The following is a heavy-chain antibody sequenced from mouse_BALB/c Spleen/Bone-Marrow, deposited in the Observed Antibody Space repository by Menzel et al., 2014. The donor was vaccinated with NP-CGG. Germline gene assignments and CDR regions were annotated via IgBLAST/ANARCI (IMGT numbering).Heavy chain of an antibody. CDR1: GFDFSRYW. V-gene: IGHV4-1*02. D-gene: IGHD1-1*01. CDR2: INPDSSTI. CDR3: ARLNYYGSLFV. Sequence: EVKVVESGGGLVQPGGSLKLSCAASGFDFSRYWMSWVRQAPGKGLEWIGEINPDSSTINYTPTLRDKFIISRDNAKNTLYLQTSKVRSEDTALYYCARLNYYGSLFVWGAGTTVTVSS. J-gene: IGHJ1*01.